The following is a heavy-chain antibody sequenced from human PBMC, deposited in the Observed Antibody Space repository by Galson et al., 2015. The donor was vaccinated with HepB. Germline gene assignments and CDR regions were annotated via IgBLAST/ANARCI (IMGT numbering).Heavy chain of an antibody. D-gene: IGHD6-19*01. V-gene: IGHV4-39*01. CDR2: IYYSGST. Sequence: SETLSLTCTVSGGSIGSSSYYWGWIRQPPGKGLEWIGSIYYSGSTYYNPSLKSRVTISVDTSKNQFSLKLSSVTAADTAVYYCARQRKQWLGLRDYYYGMDVWGQGTTVTVSS. CDR1: GGSIGSSSYY. J-gene: IGHJ6*02. CDR3: ARQRKQWLGLRDYYYGMDV.